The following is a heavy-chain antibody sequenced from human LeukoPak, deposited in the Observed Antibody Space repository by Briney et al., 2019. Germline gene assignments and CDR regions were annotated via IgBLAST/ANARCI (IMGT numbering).Heavy chain of an antibody. D-gene: IGHD3-16*02. J-gene: IGHJ4*02. V-gene: IGHV4-34*01. CDR3: ARRRILIGTDFDY. Sequence: SETLSLTCAVYGGSFSGDYWSWIRQPPGKGLEWIGEINHSESTNYNPSLKSRVTISVDTSKNQFSLKLSSVTAADTAVYYCARRRILIGTDFDYWGQGTLVTASS. CDR2: INHSEST. CDR1: GGSFSGDY.